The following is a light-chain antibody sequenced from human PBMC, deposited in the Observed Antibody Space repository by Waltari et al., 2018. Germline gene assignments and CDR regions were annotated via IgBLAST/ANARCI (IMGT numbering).Light chain of an antibody. CDR3: QTWETEVVV. J-gene: IGLJ2*01. CDR2: VNSDGGH. CDR1: SGHTSYA. Sequence: QLVVTQSPSASASLGASVKLTCTLSSGHTSYAIAWHHQQSEKGPRFLMRVNSDGGHTKGDGVPARFSGSSSGAERYLTISSVQSEEEGDYYCQTWETEVVVFGGGTKVTVL. V-gene: IGLV4-69*01.